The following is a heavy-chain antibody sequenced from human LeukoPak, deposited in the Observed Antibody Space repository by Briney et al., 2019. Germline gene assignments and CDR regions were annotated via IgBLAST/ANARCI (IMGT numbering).Heavy chain of an antibody. CDR1: GGSIISSSSYY. D-gene: IGHD2-15*01. J-gene: IGHJ4*02. CDR3: GRLWSTDCSGGSCPHQPNY. CDR2: IYYSGST. Sequence: SETLSLTCTVSGGSIISSSSYYWGWIRQPPGKGLEWIGSIYYSGSTYYNPSLKSRVTISVDTSKNQFSLNLRFVIAADTAVYYCGRLWSTDCSGGSCPHQPNYWGQGTLVTVSS. V-gene: IGHV4-39*01.